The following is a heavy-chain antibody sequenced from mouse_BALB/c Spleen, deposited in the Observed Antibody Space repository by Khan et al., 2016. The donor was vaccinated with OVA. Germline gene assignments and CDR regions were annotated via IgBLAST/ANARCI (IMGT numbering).Heavy chain of an antibody. CDR2: ISSGSSSI. Sequence: VQLKESGGGLVQPGGSRKLSCAASGFTFSRFGMHWVRQAPEKGLEWVAYISSGSSSIYYADTVKGRFTISRDNPKNTLFLQMTSLSSEDTAMYYCARDSNFNYWGQGTTLTVSS. V-gene: IGHV5-17*02. J-gene: IGHJ2*01. CDR3: ARDSNFNY. CDR1: GFTFSRFG.